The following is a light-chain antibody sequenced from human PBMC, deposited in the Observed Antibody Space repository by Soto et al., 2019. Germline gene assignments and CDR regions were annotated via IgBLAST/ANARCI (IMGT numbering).Light chain of an antibody. CDR2: GAS. CDR1: QSGSGTY. Sequence: EIVLTQSPGTLSLSPGERATLSCRASQSGSGTYLAWYQQKPGQAPRLLIYGASSRATGIPDRFSGSGSGTDFPLTISRLEPEDFAVYYCQQYGSSPFTFGPGTKVDIK. CDR3: QQYGSSPFT. V-gene: IGKV3-20*01. J-gene: IGKJ3*01.